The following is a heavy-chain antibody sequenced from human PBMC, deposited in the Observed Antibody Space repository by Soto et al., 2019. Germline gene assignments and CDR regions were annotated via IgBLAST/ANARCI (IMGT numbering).Heavy chain of an antibody. CDR3: ARATRVTTSGSTAYYFDF. V-gene: IGHV4-31*03. CDR1: GDSISSGGNF. Sequence: PSETLSLTCTVSGDSISSGGNFWSWIRQHPGKGLEWLGYIYYTGSTYHNPSLTSRLSISADTSKNQFSLKLSSVTPADTAVYFCARATRVTTSGSTAYYFDFWGQGTLVTVSS. CDR2: IYYTGST. D-gene: IGHD4-17*01. J-gene: IGHJ4*02.